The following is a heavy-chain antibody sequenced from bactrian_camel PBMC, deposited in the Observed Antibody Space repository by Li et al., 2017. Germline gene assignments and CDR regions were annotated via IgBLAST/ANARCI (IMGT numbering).Heavy chain of an antibody. CDR1: EYMASIFRASSFC. CDR2: LDSDGRT. CDR3: AADFLQFCSTTRLYY. V-gene: IGHV3S53*01. Sequence: HVQLVESGGDSVLAGGSLRLSCASSEYMASIFRASSFCMGWFRRAPGKEREKVATLDSDGRTSYADSVKGRFTISKDNAANTLYLQMDSLKPEDTAEYYCAADFLQFCSTTRLYYRGQGTQVTVS. D-gene: IGHD3*01. J-gene: IGHJ4*01.